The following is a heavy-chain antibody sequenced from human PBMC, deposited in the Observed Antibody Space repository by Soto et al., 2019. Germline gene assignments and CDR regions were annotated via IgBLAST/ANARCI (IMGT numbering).Heavy chain of an antibody. V-gene: IGHV3-48*01. J-gene: IGHJ3*02. CDR2: ISDIGTAI. CDR3: ARESRKNAFDI. CDR1: GFTFSNYA. Sequence: GGSLRLSCAASGFTFSNYAMNWVRQAPGKGLEWVSYISDIGTAIYYADSLKGRFTISRDNAKNSLYLQMNNLRAEDTAVYYCARESRKNAFDIWGQGTMVTVSS.